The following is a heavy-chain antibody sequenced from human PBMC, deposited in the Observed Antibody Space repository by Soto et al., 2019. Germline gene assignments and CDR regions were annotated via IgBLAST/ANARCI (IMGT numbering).Heavy chain of an antibody. D-gene: IGHD3-3*01. Sequence: SETLSLTCAVYGGSFSGYYWSWIRQPPGKGLEWIGEINHSGNTNYNPSLKSRVSISVDTSKNQFSLKLSSVTAADTAVYYCARGPNYDFWSGYTYWGQGILVPVSS. CDR1: GGSFSGYY. CDR2: INHSGNT. V-gene: IGHV4-34*01. CDR3: ARGPNYDFWSGYTY. J-gene: IGHJ4*02.